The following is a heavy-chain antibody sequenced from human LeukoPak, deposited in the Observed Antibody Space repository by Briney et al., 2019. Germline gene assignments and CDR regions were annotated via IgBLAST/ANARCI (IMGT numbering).Heavy chain of an antibody. D-gene: IGHD3-10*01. Sequence: SETLSLTCTVSGGSISSYYWSWIRQPPGKGLEWIGYIYYSGSTNYNPSLKSRVTISVDTSKNQFSLKLSSVTAADTAVYYCARRAGFAFDIWGQGTMVTVSS. CDR3: ARRAGFAFDI. CDR2: IYYSGST. J-gene: IGHJ3*02. V-gene: IGHV4-59*12. CDR1: GGSISSYY.